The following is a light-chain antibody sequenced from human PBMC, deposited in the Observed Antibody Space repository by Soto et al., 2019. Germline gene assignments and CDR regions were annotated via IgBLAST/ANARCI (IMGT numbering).Light chain of an antibody. V-gene: IGKV3D-15*01. Sequence: DIVMTQSPVTLSVSPGERVTLFCRASQSIGTNLAWHQQRPGQAPRLLIYGASIRATGVPARFSGSGSGTDFTLTISSLEPEDFAVYYCQQDNDWPLSTFGQGTRLEIK. CDR1: QSIGTN. CDR2: GAS. J-gene: IGKJ5*01. CDR3: QQDNDWPLST.